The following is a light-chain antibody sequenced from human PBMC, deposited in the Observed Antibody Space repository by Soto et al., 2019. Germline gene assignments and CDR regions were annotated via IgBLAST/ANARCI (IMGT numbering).Light chain of an antibody. V-gene: IGLV1-40*01. CDR2: GNS. CDR1: SSNIGAGYD. CDR3: QSYDSSLSGNVV. J-gene: IGLJ2*01. Sequence: QSVLTQPPSVSGAPGQRVTISCTGSSSNIGAGYDVHWYQQFPGTAPKLLIYGNSNRPSGVPDRFSGSKSGTSASLAITGIQAEDEADYYCQSYDSSLSGNVVFGGGTKLTVL.